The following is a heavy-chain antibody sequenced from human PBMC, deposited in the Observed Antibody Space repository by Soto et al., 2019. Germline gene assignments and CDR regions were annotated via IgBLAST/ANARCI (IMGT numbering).Heavy chain of an antibody. CDR3: ARRYYYDGSVPYGMEV. CDR2: ISASGGSR. CDR1: AFTFNSDG. Sequence: TGGSLRLSCTVSAFTFNSDGMSWVRQAPGKGLEWVSVISASGGSRYYADSVKGRFTISRDNSKNTLFLQMNSLSGEDTAVYYCARRYYYDGSVPYGMEVLGPGTTVTVSS. D-gene: IGHD3-22*01. V-gene: IGHV3-23*01. J-gene: IGHJ6*02.